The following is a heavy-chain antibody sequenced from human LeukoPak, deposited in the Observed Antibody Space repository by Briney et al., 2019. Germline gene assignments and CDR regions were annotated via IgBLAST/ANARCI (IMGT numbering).Heavy chain of an antibody. CDR1: GFTFTSYA. J-gene: IGHJ4*02. CDR3: AKDAGPRGAYSGLFDF. D-gene: IGHD1-26*01. V-gene: IGHV3-23*01. CDR2: LTGTGGST. Sequence: AGGSLRLSCAASGFTFTSYAMTWVRQAPGKGLEWVSALTGTGGSTFYADPVKGRFTISRDNSKNTLYLQMNSLRAEDTAVYYCAKDAGPRGAYSGLFDFWGQGTLVTVSS.